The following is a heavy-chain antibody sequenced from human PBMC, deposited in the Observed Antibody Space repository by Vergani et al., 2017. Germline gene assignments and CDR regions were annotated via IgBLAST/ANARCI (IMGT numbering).Heavy chain of an antibody. CDR1: GFSFDDHG. CDR2: LSASDRRT. CDR3: AKVGRSEVAGTFGAFDI. V-gene: IGHV3-23*04. Sequence: EVLLAESGGRMVRPGGSLRLSCAASGFSFDDHGMGWVRQVPGKGLEWVSTLSASDRRTHYADSVKGRFTISRDISKNTLFLHMNSLRPEDTAVYYCAKVGRSEVAGTFGAFDIWGQGTMVTVSS. D-gene: IGHD6-19*01. J-gene: IGHJ3*02.